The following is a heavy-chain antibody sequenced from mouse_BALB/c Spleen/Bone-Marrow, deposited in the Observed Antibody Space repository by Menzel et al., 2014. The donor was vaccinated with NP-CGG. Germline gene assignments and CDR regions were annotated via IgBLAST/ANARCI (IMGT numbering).Heavy chain of an antibody. Sequence: EVMLVESGAELVRPGALVKLSCKASGFNIKDYYMHWVKQRPEQGLEWIGWIDPENGNTIYDPKFQGKASITADTSSNTAYLQLSSLISEDTAVYYCARSGYGNYGYWGQGTTLTVSS. D-gene: IGHD2-1*01. J-gene: IGHJ2*01. CDR3: ARSGYGNYGY. CDR2: IDPENGNT. V-gene: IGHV14-1*02. CDR1: GFNIKDYY.